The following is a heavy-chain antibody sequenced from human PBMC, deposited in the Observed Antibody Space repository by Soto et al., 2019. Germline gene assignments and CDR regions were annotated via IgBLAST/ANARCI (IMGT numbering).Heavy chain of an antibody. CDR2: IYYSGST. CDR3: ARLRRDVIGASPFDY. V-gene: IGHV4-39*01. J-gene: IGHJ4*02. CDR1: GGSISSSSYY. D-gene: IGHD1-26*01. Sequence: SETLSLTCTVSGGSISSSSYYWGWIRQPPGRGLEWIGSIYYSGSTYYNPSLKSRVTISVDTSKNQLSLKLSSVTAADTAVYYCARLRRDVIGASPFDYWGQGTLVTVSS.